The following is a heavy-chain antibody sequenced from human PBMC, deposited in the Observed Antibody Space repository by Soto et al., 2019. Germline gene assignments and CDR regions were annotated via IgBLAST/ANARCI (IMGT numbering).Heavy chain of an antibody. CDR3: ARVVVVPAAMLFSRWFDP. Sequence: QVPLVQSGAEVKKPGASLKVSCKASGYTFSSYGISWVRQAPGQGLEWMGWISAYNGNTNYAQKLQGRVTMTTDTSTSTAYMELRSLRSDDTAVYYCARVVVVPAAMLFSRWFDPWGQGTLVTVSS. CDR1: GYTFSSYG. V-gene: IGHV1-18*01. J-gene: IGHJ5*02. D-gene: IGHD2-2*01. CDR2: ISAYNGNT.